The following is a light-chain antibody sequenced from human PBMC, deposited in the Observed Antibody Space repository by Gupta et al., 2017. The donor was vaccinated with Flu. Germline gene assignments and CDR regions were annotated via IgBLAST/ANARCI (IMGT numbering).Light chain of an antibody. J-gene: IGLJ1*01. Sequence: PLPGTAPKLLIDNDNSRPSGVPDRFSVSKSGTSAYLAITGLQAEDKADYYSQSYDKRLNGPYVLGTWTQVTV. CDR2: NDN. CDR3: QSYDKRLNGPYV. V-gene: IGLV1-40*01.